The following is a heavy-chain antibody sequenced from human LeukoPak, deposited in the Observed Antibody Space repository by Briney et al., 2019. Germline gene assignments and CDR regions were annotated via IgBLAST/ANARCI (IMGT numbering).Heavy chain of an antibody. CDR1: GFTFSSYI. Sequence: GGSLRLSCEVSGFTFSSYIMTWVRQAPGKGLEWVSGISGSGGSTYYADSVKGRFTISRDNSKNTLYMQMNSLRAEDTAVYYCAKDLGGSSWYGFWYFDYWGQGTLVTVSS. V-gene: IGHV3-23*01. D-gene: IGHD6-13*01. CDR3: AKDLGGSSWYGFWYFDY. J-gene: IGHJ4*02. CDR2: ISGSGGST.